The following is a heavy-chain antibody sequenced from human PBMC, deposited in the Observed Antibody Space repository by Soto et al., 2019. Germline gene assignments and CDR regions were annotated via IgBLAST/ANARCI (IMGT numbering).Heavy chain of an antibody. CDR1: GFTFSSYW. V-gene: IGHV3-74*01. CDR3: ASAVDIVVVPPGEGMDV. Sequence: GGSLRLSCAASGFTFSSYWMHWVRQAPGKGLVWVSRINSDGSSTSYADSVKGRFTISRDNAKNTLYLQMNSLRAEDTAVYYCASAVDIVVVPPGEGMDVWGQGTTVTVSS. D-gene: IGHD2-2*01. J-gene: IGHJ6*02. CDR2: INSDGSST.